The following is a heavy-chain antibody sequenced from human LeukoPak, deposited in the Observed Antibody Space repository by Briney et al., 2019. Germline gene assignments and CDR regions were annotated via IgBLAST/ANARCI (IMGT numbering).Heavy chain of an antibody. D-gene: IGHD1-26*01. CDR3: ARDLGGYHFDY. CDR2: INPSGGST. CDR1: GYTFTSYY. Sequence: ASVKVSCKASGYTFTSYYMHWVRQAPGQGLEWMGIINPSGGSTSYAQKFQGRVTMTGDMSTSTVYMELSSLRSEDTAVYYCARDLGGYHFDYWGQGTLVTVSS. V-gene: IGHV1-46*01. J-gene: IGHJ4*02.